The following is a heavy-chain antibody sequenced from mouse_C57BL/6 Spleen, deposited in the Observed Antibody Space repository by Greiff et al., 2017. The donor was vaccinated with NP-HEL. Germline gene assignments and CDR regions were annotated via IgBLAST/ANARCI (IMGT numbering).Heavy chain of an antibody. CDR1: GFSLTSYG. CDR2: IWGVGST. Sequence: QVQLKESGPGLVAPSQSLSITCTVSGFSLTSYGVDWVRQSPGKGLEWLGVIWGVGSTTYNSALNSRLSISKDNSKGQVFLKRNRLQTDDAAMYYCARSSYDAMDYWGQGTTVTVSS. V-gene: IGHV2-6*01. CDR3: ARSSYDAMDY. D-gene: IGHD1-1*01. J-gene: IGHJ4*01.